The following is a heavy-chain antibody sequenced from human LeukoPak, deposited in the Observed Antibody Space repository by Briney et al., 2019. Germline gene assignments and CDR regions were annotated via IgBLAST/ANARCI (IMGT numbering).Heavy chain of an antibody. Sequence: GGSLRLSCTASGFTFRNYAMHWLRQAPGKGLEWVAVISYEGSDKYYADSVKGRFTISRDNSKNTLFVQMNSLRAEDTALYYCASCLGYCSTTSLGNDAFDIXXXGXXXTVSS. CDR3: ASCLGYCSTTSLGNDAFDI. CDR2: ISYEGSDK. CDR1: GFTFRNYA. D-gene: IGHD2-2*01. V-gene: IGHV3-30-3*01. J-gene: IGHJ3*02.